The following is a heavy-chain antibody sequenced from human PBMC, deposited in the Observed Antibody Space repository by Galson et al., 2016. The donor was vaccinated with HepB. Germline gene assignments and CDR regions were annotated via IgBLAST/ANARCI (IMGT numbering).Heavy chain of an antibody. V-gene: IGHV1-46*01. D-gene: IGHD6-6*01. CDR1: GYTFTNYN. CDR2: IYANGGWT. CDR3: ARAHSSSSAYSAMDV. J-gene: IGHJ6*02. Sequence: SVKVSCKASGYTFTNYNIHWVRQAPGQGLEWMAIIYANGGWTAYAQKFQGRVTVTRDTSTSTVYMELGSLTSDDTAVYYCARAHSSSSAYSAMDVWGQGTTVTVSS.